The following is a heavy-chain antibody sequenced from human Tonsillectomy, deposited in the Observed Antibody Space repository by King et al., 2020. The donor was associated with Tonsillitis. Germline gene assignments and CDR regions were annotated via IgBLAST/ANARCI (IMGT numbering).Heavy chain of an antibody. V-gene: IGHV1-69*01. J-gene: IGHJ2*01. D-gene: IGHD6-19*01. CDR2: IIPIFGTA. Sequence: VQLVESGAEVKKPGSSVKVSCKASGGTFSSYAISWVRQAPGQGLEWMGGIIPIFGTANYAQKFQGRVTITADESTSTAYMELSSLRSEDTAVYYCARGVVGYRLKQQWLPPQHNYWYFDLWGRGTLVTVSS. CDR3: ARGVVGYRLKQQWLPPQHNYWYFDL. CDR1: GGTFSSYA.